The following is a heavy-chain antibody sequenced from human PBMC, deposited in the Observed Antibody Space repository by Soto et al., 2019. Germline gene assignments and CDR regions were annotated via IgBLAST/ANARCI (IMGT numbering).Heavy chain of an antibody. CDR1: GGSFSGYY. Sequence: QVQLQQWGAGLLKPSETLSLTCAVYGGSFSGYYWSWIRQPPGKGLEWIGEINHSGSTNYNPSLKGRVTISVETSKSQFSLKLSSVTAADTAVYYCARSRDDFWSGNFDYWGQGTLVTVSS. CDR2: INHSGST. J-gene: IGHJ4*02. V-gene: IGHV4-34*01. D-gene: IGHD3-3*01. CDR3: ARSRDDFWSGNFDY.